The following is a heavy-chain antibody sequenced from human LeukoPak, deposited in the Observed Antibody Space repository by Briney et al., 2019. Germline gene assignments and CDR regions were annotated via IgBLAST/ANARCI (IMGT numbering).Heavy chain of an antibody. D-gene: IGHD1-26*01. CDR1: GFTLSSSS. V-gene: IGHV3-23*01. CDR2: ISASGGST. J-gene: IGHJ4*02. Sequence: PGGSLRLSCAPSGFTLSSSSMSSVRQVPGKGLEWVSCISASGGSTNYADSVRGRLTISRDNSKNTLYMQMNCLTAERTALYYCATDQRWESPHYLDSWGQGTLVTVSS. CDR3: ATDQRWESPHYLDS.